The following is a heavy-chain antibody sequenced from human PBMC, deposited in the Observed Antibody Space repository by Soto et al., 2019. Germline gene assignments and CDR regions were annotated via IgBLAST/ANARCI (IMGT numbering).Heavy chain of an antibody. CDR1: GGSFSGYY. CDR3: ARAAVVAVTGENPKSYVMAV. J-gene: IGHJ6*02. CDR2: INHSGST. Sequence: SETLSLTCAVYGGSFSGYYWSWIRQPPGKGLEWIGEINHSGSTNYNPSLKSRVTISVDTSKNQFSLKLSSVTAADTAVYYCARAAVVAVTGENPKSYVMAVWAQGTTVTVSS. D-gene: IGHD2-15*01. V-gene: IGHV4-34*01.